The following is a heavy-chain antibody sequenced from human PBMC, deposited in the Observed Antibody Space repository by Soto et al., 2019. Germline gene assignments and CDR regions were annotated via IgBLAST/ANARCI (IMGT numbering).Heavy chain of an antibody. Sequence: GGSLRLSCAASGFTFDDYTMHWVRQAPGKGLEWVSLFSWDGGSTYYADSVKGRFTISRDNSKNSLYLQMNSLRTEDTALYYCAKDIKPGNPLIVVVITNHDAFDIWGQGTMVTVSS. CDR2: FSWDGGST. J-gene: IGHJ3*02. D-gene: IGHD3-22*01. CDR3: AKDIKPGNPLIVVVITNHDAFDI. V-gene: IGHV3-43*01. CDR1: GFTFDDYT.